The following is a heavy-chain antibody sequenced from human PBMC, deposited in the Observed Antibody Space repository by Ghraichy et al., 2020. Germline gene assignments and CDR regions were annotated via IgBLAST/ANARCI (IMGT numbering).Heavy chain of an antibody. D-gene: IGHD3-22*01. CDR3: ARGPRSDYYYIIDY. CDR1: GLTVTSNY. J-gene: IGHJ4*02. V-gene: IGHV3-53*01. Sequence: GESLNISCAASGLTVTSNYMSWVRQAPGKGLEWVSTFNAAGSTYYAASVKGRFTISRDRSKKTLYLQMNSLRAEDTAIYYCARGPRSDYYYIIDYWGQGTLVTVSS. CDR2: FNAAGST.